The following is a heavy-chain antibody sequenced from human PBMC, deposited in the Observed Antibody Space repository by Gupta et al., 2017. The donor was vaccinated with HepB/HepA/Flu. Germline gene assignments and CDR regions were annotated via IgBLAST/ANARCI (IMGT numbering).Heavy chain of an antibody. CDR2: IYYSGST. Sequence: QLQLQESGPGLVKPSETLSLTCTVSGGPISSSSYYWGWIRQPPGKGLEWIGSIYYSGSTYYNPSLKSRVTIAVDTSKNQFSLKLSSVTAADTAVYYWARHHRYEGWFDPWGQGTLVTVSS. D-gene: IGHD5-12*01. CDR3: ARHHRYEGWFDP. J-gene: IGHJ5*02. CDR1: GGPISSSSYY. V-gene: IGHV4-39*01.